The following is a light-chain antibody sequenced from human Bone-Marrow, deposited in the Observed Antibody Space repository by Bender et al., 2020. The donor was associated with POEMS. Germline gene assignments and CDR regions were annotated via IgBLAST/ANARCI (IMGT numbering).Light chain of an antibody. CDR1: NSDVGSY. J-gene: IGLJ2*01. V-gene: IGLV2-23*02. Sequence: QSALTQPASVSGSPGQSITISCTGTNSDVGSYVSWYQQHPGKVPKPMIYDVSKRPSRGSNRFSGSKSGNTASLANSGAPAEGGGEYYFCAYAGGGGFGRGTKLTVL. CDR3: CAYAGGGG. CDR2: DVS.